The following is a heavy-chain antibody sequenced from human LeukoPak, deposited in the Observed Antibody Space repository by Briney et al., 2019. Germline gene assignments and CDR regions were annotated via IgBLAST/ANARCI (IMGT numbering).Heavy chain of an antibody. Sequence: ASVKVSCKASGYTFTSYDINWVRQATGQGLEWMGWMNPNSGNTGYAQKFQGRVTITRNTSISTAYMELSSLRSEDTAVYYCARAHIKRSGYGDYWGQGTLVTVSS. J-gene: IGHJ4*02. D-gene: IGHD3-22*01. CDR3: ARAHIKRSGYGDY. CDR2: MNPNSGNT. V-gene: IGHV1-8*03. CDR1: GYTFTSYD.